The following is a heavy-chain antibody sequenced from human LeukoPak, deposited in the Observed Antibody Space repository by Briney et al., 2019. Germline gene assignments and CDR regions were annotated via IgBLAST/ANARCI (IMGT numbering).Heavy chain of an antibody. CDR1: GGSFSGYY. V-gene: IGHV4-34*01. Sequence: SETLSLTYAVYGGSFSGYYWSWIRQPPGKGLEWIGEINHSGSTNYNPSLKSRVTISVDTSKNQFSLKLSSVTAADTAVYYCARGRSFKLITMIVVVIGYYFDYWGQGTLVTVSS. CDR2: INHSGST. CDR3: ARGRSFKLITMIVVVIGYYFDY. J-gene: IGHJ4*02. D-gene: IGHD3-22*01.